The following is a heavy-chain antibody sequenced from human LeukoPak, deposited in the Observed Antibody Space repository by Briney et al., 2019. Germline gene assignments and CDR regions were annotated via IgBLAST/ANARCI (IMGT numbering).Heavy chain of an antibody. CDR1: GFTFSNYW. Sequence: QSGGSLSLSCAASGFTFSNYWMSWVRQAPGKGLEWVANIKEDGSEKYYVDSVKGRFTISRDNARNSLYLQMNSLRAEDTAVYYCASGRQLGYWGQGTLVTVS. J-gene: IGHJ4*02. CDR2: IKEDGSEK. D-gene: IGHD6-13*01. CDR3: ASGRQLGY. V-gene: IGHV3-7*01.